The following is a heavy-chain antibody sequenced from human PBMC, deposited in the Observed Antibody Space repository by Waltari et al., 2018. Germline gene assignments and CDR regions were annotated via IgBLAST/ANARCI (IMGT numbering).Heavy chain of an antibody. J-gene: IGHJ3*02. CDR1: GYSISSGYS. CDR2: IYHSGST. Sequence: QVQLQESGPGLVKPSETLSLTCAVSGYSISSGYSWGWIRQPPGKGLEWIGSIYHSGSTYYNPSLKSRVTISVDTSKNQFSLKLSSVTAADTAVYYCARHNYYDSSGYRRRNAFDIWGQGTMVTVSS. D-gene: IGHD3-22*01. CDR3: ARHNYYDSSGYRRRNAFDI. V-gene: IGHV4-38-2*01.